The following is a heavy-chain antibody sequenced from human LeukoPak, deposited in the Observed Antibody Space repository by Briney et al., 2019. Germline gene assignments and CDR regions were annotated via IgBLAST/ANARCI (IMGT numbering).Heavy chain of an antibody. Sequence: PGGSLRLSCAASGFTFDDYGMSWVRQAPGKGLEWVSGINWSGGSTGYADSVKGRFTISRDNDKNSLYLQMNSLRAEDTALYYCARARGSGGSGSYSFFDYWGQGTLVTVSS. J-gene: IGHJ4*02. V-gene: IGHV3-20*04. CDR2: INWSGGST. CDR1: GFTFDDYG. CDR3: ARARGSGGSGSYSFFDY. D-gene: IGHD3-10*01.